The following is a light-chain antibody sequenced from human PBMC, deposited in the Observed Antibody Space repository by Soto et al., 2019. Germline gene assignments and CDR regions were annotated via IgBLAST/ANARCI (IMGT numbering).Light chain of an antibody. CDR1: NSDIGAYSR. Sequence: QSVLTQPASVSGSPGQSITISCTGTNSDIGAYSRVCWYQQHLGKVPKLMIYDVSNRPSGVSNRFSGSKSGNTASLTISGLQAEDEADYYCISYTNSDSWVFGGGTKLTVL. CDR3: ISYTNSDSWV. CDR2: DVS. J-gene: IGLJ3*02. V-gene: IGLV2-14*03.